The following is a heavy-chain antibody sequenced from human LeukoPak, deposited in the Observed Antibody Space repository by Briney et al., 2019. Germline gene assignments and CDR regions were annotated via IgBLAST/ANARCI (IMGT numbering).Heavy chain of an antibody. J-gene: IGHJ4*02. V-gene: IGHV3-33*01. CDR2: IWYDGSDK. CDR3: ARVAGSGSYYSATLDY. Sequence: GRSLRLSCAASGFXFSSYAMHWVRQAPGKGLEWVAVIWYDGSDKYYADSVKGRFTLSRDNSKNTLYLQMNSLRAEDTAVYYCARVAGSGSYYSATLDYWGQGTLVTVSS. CDR1: GFXFSSYA. D-gene: IGHD3-10*01.